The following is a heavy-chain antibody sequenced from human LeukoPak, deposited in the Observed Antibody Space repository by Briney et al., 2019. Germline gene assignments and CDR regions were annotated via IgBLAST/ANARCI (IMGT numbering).Heavy chain of an antibody. J-gene: IGHJ5*02. D-gene: IGHD1-26*01. CDR2: IYHSGTT. V-gene: IGHV4-30-2*01. CDR3: ARARDTTSGSNWFDP. Sequence: ASETLSLTCTVSGGSIYGGGYYWSWIRQPPGKGLEWIGYIYHSGTTYYDPSLKSRVTISIDRSKNQFSLKLSSVTAANTAVYYCARARDTTSGSNWFDPWGQGTLVTVSS. CDR1: GGSIYGGGYY.